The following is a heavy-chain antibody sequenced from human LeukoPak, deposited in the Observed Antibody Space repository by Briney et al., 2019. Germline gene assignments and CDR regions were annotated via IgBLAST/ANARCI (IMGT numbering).Heavy chain of an antibody. Sequence: GGSLRLSCAASGFTFDDYAMHWVRQAPGKGLEWVSGISWNSGSIGYADSVKGRFTISRDNAKNSLYLQMNSLRAEDTAVYYCARKVGYCSSTSCYPTYYYYMDVWGKGTTVTISS. CDR1: GFTFDDYA. J-gene: IGHJ6*03. V-gene: IGHV3-9*01. CDR2: ISWNSGSI. D-gene: IGHD2-2*01. CDR3: ARKVGYCSSTSCYPTYYYYMDV.